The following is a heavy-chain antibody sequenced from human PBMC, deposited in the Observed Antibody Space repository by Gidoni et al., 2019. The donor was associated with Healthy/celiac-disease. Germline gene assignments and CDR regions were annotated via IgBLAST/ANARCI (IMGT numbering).Heavy chain of an antibody. CDR1: GGPISSSNC. CDR2: IYHSWST. Sequence: QVQLQESGPGLVKPSGTLTLTCAVSGGPISSSNCWSWVSQPPGKGLEWIGEIYHSWSTNYNPSLKSRVTISVDKSKNQFSLKLSSVTAADTAVYYCAILVKGGWFGELGDMDVWGQGTTVTVSS. CDR3: AILVKGGWFGELGDMDV. V-gene: IGHV4-4*02. J-gene: IGHJ6*02. D-gene: IGHD3-10*01.